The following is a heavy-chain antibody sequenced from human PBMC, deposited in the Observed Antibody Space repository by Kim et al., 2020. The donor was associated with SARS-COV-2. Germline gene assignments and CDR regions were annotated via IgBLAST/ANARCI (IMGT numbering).Heavy chain of an antibody. J-gene: IGHJ4*02. CDR2: IKLDGSEK. Sequence: GGSLRLSCLASGFTLCDYWMSWVRQAPGKGLEWVANIKLDGSEKYYVDSVMGRFTISRDNAKNSLYLQMNSLRAEATAVYYCARLILNYVVGNWGEGTLV. D-gene: IGHD3-10*02. CDR3: ARLILNYVVGN. V-gene: IGHV3-7*01. CDR1: GFTLCDYW.